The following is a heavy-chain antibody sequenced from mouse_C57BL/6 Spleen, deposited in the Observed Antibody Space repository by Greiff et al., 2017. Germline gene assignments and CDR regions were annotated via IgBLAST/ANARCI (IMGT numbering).Heavy chain of an antibody. D-gene: IGHD2-12*01. Sequence: VQLQQSGAELVRPGASVKLSCAASGFNIKDYYMHWVKQRPEQGLEWIGRIDPEDGDTEYAPKFPGKATMTADTSSNTAYLQLSSLTSEDTAVYYCTTYHYKNAMDYWGQGTSVTVSS. CDR1: GFNIKDYY. J-gene: IGHJ4*01. CDR3: TTYHYKNAMDY. V-gene: IGHV14-1*01. CDR2: IDPEDGDT.